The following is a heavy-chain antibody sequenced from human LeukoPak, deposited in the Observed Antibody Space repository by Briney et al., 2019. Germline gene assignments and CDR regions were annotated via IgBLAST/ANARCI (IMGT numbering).Heavy chain of an antibody. Sequence: GGSLRLSCAASGFTFSSYWMSWVRQAPGKGLEWVANIKQDGSEKYYVDSVKGRFTISRDNAKNSLYLQMNSLRAEDTAVYYCARDFGYGDYVVDYWGPGTLVTVSS. D-gene: IGHD4-17*01. CDR3: ARDFGYGDYVVDY. CDR2: IKQDGSEK. CDR1: GFTFSSYW. J-gene: IGHJ4*02. V-gene: IGHV3-7*01.